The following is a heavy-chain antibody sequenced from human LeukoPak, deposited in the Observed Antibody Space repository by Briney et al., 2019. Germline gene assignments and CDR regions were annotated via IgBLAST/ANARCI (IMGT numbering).Heavy chain of an antibody. V-gene: IGHV1-69*05. D-gene: IGHD5-24*01. Sequence: SVKVSCKASGGTFSSYAISWVRQAPGQGLEWMGGIIPIFGTANYAQKFQGRVTITTDESMSTAYMELSSLRSEDTAVYYCARAKMATIGNYFDYWGQGTLVTVSS. CDR1: GGTFSSYA. CDR3: ARAKMATIGNYFDY. CDR2: IIPIFGTA. J-gene: IGHJ4*02.